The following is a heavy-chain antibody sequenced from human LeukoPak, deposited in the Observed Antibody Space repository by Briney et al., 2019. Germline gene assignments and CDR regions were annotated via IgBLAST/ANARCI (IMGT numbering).Heavy chain of an antibody. CDR2: FYASGST. Sequence: SETLSLTCTVSGGSISNYYWNWTRQPAGKGLEWVGRFYASGSTNYNPSLKSRVTISVDKSKNQFSLKLTSVTAADTAVYYCARVTYTSGWSSTGGAFDIWGQGTMVTVSS. CDR1: GGSISNYY. D-gene: IGHD6-13*01. CDR3: ARVTYTSGWSSTGGAFDI. V-gene: IGHV4-4*07. J-gene: IGHJ3*02.